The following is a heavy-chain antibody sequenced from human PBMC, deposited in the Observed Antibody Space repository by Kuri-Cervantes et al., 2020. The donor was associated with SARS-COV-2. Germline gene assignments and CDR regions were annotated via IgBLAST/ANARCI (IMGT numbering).Heavy chain of an antibody. Sequence: GSLRLSCAVSGGSISSSNGWSWVRQPPGKGLEWIAEIYHSGSTNYNPSLKSQVTISVDKYKNQFSLKLSSVTAADTAVYYCARDTGYCCGDCSAFDIWGQGTMVTVSS. CDR3: ARDTGYCCGDCSAFDI. J-gene: IGHJ3*02. CDR1: GGSISSSNG. CDR2: IYHSGST. D-gene: IGHD2-21*02. V-gene: IGHV4-4*02.